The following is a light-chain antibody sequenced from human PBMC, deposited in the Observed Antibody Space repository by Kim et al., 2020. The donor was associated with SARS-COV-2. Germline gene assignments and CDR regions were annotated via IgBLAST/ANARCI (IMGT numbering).Light chain of an antibody. J-gene: IGKJ4*01. Sequence: DVQMTQSPSSVSASVGDTVTITCRASQGISRWLARYQQKPGKAPKLLIYATSTLQSGVPSRFSGSGSGTDFTLTITYLQPEDSATYYCQQSNGFPLTFGGGTKVDIK. CDR2: ATS. CDR3: QQSNGFPLT. CDR1: QGISRW. V-gene: IGKV1D-12*01.